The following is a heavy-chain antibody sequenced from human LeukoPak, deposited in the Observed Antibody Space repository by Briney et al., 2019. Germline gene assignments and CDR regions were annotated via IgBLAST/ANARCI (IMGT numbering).Heavy chain of an antibody. CDR2: IKTDGSEK. CDR3: ARDHVTPGLLFDY. V-gene: IGHV3-7*01. Sequence: GGSLRLSCEGSGFTFSNYWMGWVRQTPGKGLQWVANIKTDGSEKYYVDSVKGRFTISRDNAKNSLYLQMNSLRAEDTAVYYCARDHVTPGLLFDYWGQGNLVTVSS. CDR1: GFTFSNYW. J-gene: IGHJ4*02. D-gene: IGHD2-21*01.